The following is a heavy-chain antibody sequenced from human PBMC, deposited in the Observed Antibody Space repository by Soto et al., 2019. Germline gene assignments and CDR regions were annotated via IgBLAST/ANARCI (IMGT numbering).Heavy chain of an antibody. J-gene: IGHJ5*02. CDR1: GGTFSSYT. CDR2: IIPILGIA. Sequence: QVQLVQSGAEVKKPGSSVKVSCKASGGTFSSYTISWVRQAPGQGLECMGRIIPILGIANYAQKFQGRVPITAYNSPITAYMEVSSLRSEGTSVYDCARVPQLVAGTRFDLWGQGNLVTVSS. CDR3: ARVPQLVAGTRFDL. D-gene: IGHD6-19*01. V-gene: IGHV1-69*02.